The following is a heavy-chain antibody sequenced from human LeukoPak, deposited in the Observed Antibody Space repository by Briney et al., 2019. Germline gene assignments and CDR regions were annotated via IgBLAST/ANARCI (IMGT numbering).Heavy chain of an antibody. CDR2: INWNGGST. V-gene: IGHV3-20*04. CDR3: ARVRSYDSSGYYYPFDY. D-gene: IGHD3-22*01. CDR1: GFTFDDYG. J-gene: IGHJ4*02. Sequence: PGGSLRLSCAASGFTFDDYGMSWVRQAPEKGLEWVSGINWNGGSTGYADSVKGRFTISRDNAKNSLYLQMNSLRAEDTALYYCARVRSYDSSGYYYPFDYWGQGTLVTVSS.